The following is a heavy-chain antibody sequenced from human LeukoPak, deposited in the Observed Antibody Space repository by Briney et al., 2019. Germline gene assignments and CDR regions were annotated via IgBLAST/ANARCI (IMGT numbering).Heavy chain of an antibody. CDR2: IYHSGST. J-gene: IGHJ5*02. CDR1: GGSFSGYY. V-gene: IGHV4-34*01. CDR3: ARDFAGQGSGYDVGGKKFDP. Sequence: PSETLSLTCAVYGGSFSGYYWSWIRQPPGKGLEWIGSIYHSGSTYYNPSLKSRVTISVDTSKNQFSLKLSSVTAADTAVYYCARDFAGQGSGYDVGGKKFDPWGQGTLVTVSS. D-gene: IGHD5-12*01.